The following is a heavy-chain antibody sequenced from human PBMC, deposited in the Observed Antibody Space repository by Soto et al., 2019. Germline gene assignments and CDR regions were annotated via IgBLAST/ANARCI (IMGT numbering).Heavy chain of an antibody. CDR3: AGLPQWLGGDEAFDL. J-gene: IGHJ3*01. CDR2: INSGSSYI. Sequence: EVQLVESGGGLVKPGGSLRLSCAASGFTFSSYSMNWVHQAPGKGLEWVSSINSGSSYIYYADSVKGRFTISRDNAKKSLYLQMNSLTAEDTAVYYCAGLPQWLGGDEAFDLWGQGTMVTVSS. V-gene: IGHV3-21*01. D-gene: IGHD6-19*01. CDR1: GFTFSSYS.